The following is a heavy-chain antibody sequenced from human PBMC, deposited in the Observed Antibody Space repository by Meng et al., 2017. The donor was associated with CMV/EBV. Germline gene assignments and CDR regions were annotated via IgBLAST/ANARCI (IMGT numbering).Heavy chain of an antibody. D-gene: IGHD2-15*01. CDR2: TYYRSKWYN. Sequence: HVLLHPARPGLVTPSHTPSLTCALPWDSVSSNSAAWNWIRQSPSRGLEWLVRTYYRSKWYNDYAVSVKSRITINPDTSKNQFSLQLNSVTPEDTAVYYCARDKGMVELGSWFDPWGQGTLVTVSS. CDR3: ARDKGMVELGSWFDP. V-gene: IGHV6-1*01. CDR1: WDSVSSNSAA. J-gene: IGHJ5*02.